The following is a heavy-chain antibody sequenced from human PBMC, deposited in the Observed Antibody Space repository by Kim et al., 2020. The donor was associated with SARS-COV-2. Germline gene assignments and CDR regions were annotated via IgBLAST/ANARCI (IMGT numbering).Heavy chain of an antibody. CDR2: INHSGST. CDR3: ARLTRVKGNYYYYYGMDV. V-gene: IGHV4-34*01. J-gene: IGHJ6*02. CDR1: GGSFSGYY. D-gene: IGHD4-17*01. Sequence: SETLSLTCAVYGGSFSGYYWSWIRQPPGKGLEWIGEINHSGSTNYNPSLKSRVTISVDTSKNQFSLKLSSVTAADTAVYYCARLTRVKGNYYYYYGMDVWGQGTTVTVSS.